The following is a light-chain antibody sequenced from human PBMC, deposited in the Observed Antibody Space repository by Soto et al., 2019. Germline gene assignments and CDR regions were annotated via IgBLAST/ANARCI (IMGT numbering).Light chain of an antibody. CDR3: QQYDTSPRT. Sequence: EIVFTQSPGTLSLSPGERATLSCRASQTVNSIYLAWYQQKPGQAPRLIIYGTSNRATGVPDRFSGSGSGTDFTLTISRLEPEDFAVYYCQQYDTSPRTFGQGTKV. CDR2: GTS. CDR1: QTVNSIY. V-gene: IGKV3-20*01. J-gene: IGKJ1*01.